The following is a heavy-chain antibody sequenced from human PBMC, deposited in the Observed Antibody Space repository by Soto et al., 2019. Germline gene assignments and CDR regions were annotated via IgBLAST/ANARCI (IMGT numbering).Heavy chain of an antibody. Sequence: QVQLVESGGGVVQPGTSLRLSCAASGLTFSTSIIHWVRQAPGKGLEWVAVMSDNGITQFYADSVRGRFTASRDNSKATTYLQMNSLRAEDTALYYCARRCCRSERCGGNDGFDDWGQGTMVTVSS. V-gene: IGHV3-30*04. CDR2: MSDNGITQ. D-gene: IGHD3-16*02. CDR3: ARRCCRSERCGGNDGFDD. CDR1: GLTFSTSI. J-gene: IGHJ3*01.